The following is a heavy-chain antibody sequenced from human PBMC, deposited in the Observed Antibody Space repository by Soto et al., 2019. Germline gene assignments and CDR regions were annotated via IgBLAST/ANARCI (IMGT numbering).Heavy chain of an antibody. Sequence: GGSLRLSCAASGFTFSSYAMSWVRQAPGKGLEWVSAISGSGGSTYYADSVKAPFTISRDNSKNTMYLQMNSLRAEDRAVYYCAKDYDGKNWNYGPPPNWFDHWGQGTLVTVSS. CDR2: ISGSGGST. V-gene: IGHV3-23*01. CDR1: GFTFSSYA. J-gene: IGHJ5*02. D-gene: IGHD1-7*01. CDR3: AKDYDGKNWNYGPPPNWFDH.